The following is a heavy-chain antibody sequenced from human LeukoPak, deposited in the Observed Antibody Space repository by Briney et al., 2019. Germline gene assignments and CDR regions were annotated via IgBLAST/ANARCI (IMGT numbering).Heavy chain of an antibody. CDR2: IYYSGST. J-gene: IGHJ3*02. D-gene: IGHD2-2*02. V-gene: IGHV4-30-4*08. CDR3: AREGVKYQLLYAFDI. Sequence: NPSETLSLTFTVSGGSISSGDYYWSWIRQPPGKGLEWIGYIYYSGSTYYNPSLKSRVTISVDTSKNQFSLKLSSVTAADTAVYYCAREGVKYQLLYAFDIWGQGTMVTVSS. CDR1: GGSISSGDYY.